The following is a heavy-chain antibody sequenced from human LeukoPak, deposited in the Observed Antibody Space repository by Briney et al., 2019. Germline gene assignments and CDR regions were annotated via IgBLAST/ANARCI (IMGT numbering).Heavy chain of an antibody. V-gene: IGHV3-21*01. J-gene: IGHJ4*02. CDR2: ISSSSSYI. CDR3: ARGALGVVTATPLDY. CDR1: GFTFSSYS. D-gene: IGHD2-21*02. Sequence: GGSLRLSCAASGFTFSSYSMNWVRQAPGKGLEWVSSISSSSSYIYYADSVKGRFTISRDNAKNSLYLQMNSLRAEDTAVYYCARGALGVVTATPLDYWGQGTLVTVPS.